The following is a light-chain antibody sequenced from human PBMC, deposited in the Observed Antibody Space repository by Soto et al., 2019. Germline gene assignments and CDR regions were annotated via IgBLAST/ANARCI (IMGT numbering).Light chain of an antibody. Sequence: DIQMTQSPSSLSASVGDRVTITCRASQGISSYLNWYQQKPGKAPKLLIYAASSLQSGVPSRFSGSGSGTEFTLTISSLQPEDFATYYCQQLHSYPFTFGPGTKVDIK. CDR1: QGISSY. CDR2: AAS. J-gene: IGKJ3*01. V-gene: IGKV1-9*01. CDR3: QQLHSYPFT.